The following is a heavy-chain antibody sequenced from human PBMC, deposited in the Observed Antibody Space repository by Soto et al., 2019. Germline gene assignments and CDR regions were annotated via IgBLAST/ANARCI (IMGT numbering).Heavy chain of an antibody. J-gene: IGHJ6*02. CDR1: GYTFTSYG. CDR3: ARGSSSPGYYYYGMDV. D-gene: IGHD6-13*01. CDR2: ISAYNGNT. V-gene: IGHV1-18*04. Sequence: ASVKVSCKASGYTFTSYGISWVRQAPGQGLEWMGWISAYNGNTNYAQKLQGRVTMTTDTSTSTAYMELRSLRSDDTAVYYCARGSSSPGYYYYGMDVWGQGTTVTVSS.